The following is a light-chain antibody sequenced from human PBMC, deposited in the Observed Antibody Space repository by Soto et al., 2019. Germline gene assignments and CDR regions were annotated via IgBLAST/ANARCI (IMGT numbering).Light chain of an antibody. CDR1: QSVSSY. CDR2: DAS. V-gene: IGKV3-11*01. CDR3: QQRSNWPPGYT. J-gene: IGKJ2*01. Sequence: EIVLTQSPATLSVSPGDRATLSCRASQSVSSYLAWYQQKPGQAPRLLIYDASNRATGIPARFSGSGSGTDFTLTISSLEPEDFAVYYCQQRSNWPPGYTFGQGTKLEIK.